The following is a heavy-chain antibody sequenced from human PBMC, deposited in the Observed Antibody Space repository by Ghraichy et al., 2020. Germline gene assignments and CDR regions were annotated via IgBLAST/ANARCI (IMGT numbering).Heavy chain of an antibody. CDR1: GGSISSGDYY. V-gene: IGHV4-30-4*01. Sequence: SETLSLTCTVSGGSISSGDYYWSWIRQPPGKGLECIGYIYYSGSTYYNPSLKSRVTISVDTSKNQFSLKLSSVTAADTAVYYCARGVATIWDYWGQGTLVTVSS. CDR3: ARGVATIWDY. J-gene: IGHJ4*02. D-gene: IGHD5-12*01. CDR2: IYYSGST.